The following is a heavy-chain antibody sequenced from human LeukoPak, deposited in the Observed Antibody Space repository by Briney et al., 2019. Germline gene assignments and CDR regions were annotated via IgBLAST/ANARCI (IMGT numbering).Heavy chain of an antibody. Sequence: ASVTVSCKASGYTFTSYGISWVRQAPGQGLEWMGWISAYNGNTNYAQKLQGRVTMTTDTSTSTAYMELRSLRSDDTAVYYCAREAVTVLRYYYYGMDVWGQGTTVTVSS. CDR2: ISAYNGNT. CDR3: AREAVTVLRYYYYGMDV. CDR1: GYTFTSYG. D-gene: IGHD4-17*01. J-gene: IGHJ6*02. V-gene: IGHV1-18*01.